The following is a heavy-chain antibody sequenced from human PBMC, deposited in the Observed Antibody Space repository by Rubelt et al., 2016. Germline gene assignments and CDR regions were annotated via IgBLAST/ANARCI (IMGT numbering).Heavy chain of an antibody. D-gene: IGHD6-6*01. J-gene: IGHJ4*02. V-gene: IGHV3-9*01. Sequence: EVQLVESGGVVVQPGGSLRLSCAASGFTFDDYTMHWVRQAPGKGLEWVSGISWNSGSIGYADSVKGRFTISRDNAKNSLYLQMNSLRAEDTAVYYCAREGGLSIAAHDYWGQGTLVTVSS. CDR1: GFTFDDYT. CDR3: AREGGLSIAAHDY. CDR2: ISWNSGSI.